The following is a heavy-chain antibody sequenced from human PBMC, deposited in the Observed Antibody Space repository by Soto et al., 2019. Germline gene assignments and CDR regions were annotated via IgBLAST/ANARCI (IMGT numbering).Heavy chain of an antibody. CDR1: GFSLSTYHMG. CDR2: IYWDDDK. J-gene: IGHJ4*02. D-gene: IGHD4-17*01. V-gene: IGHV2-5*02. Sequence: QITLKESGPTLVRPAQTLTLTCDFSGFSLSTYHMGVAWIRQPPGKALEWLALIYWDDDKRYSPSLKDRLAISKDPSSNQVVLTITNMDPGDTATYFCAHAGDYDLLTFDHWGPGTLVTVSS. CDR3: AHAGDYDLLTFDH.